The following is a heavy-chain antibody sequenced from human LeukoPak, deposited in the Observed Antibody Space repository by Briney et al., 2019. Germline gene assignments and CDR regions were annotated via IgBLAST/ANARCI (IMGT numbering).Heavy chain of an antibody. D-gene: IGHD1-1*01. CDR2: IYTSGST. Sequence: SETLSLTCTVPGGSISSYYWSWIRQPAGKGLEWIGRIYTSGSTNYNPSPKSRVTMSVDTSKNQFSLKLSSVTAADTAVYYCARDGSGGDAFDIWGQGTMVTVSS. V-gene: IGHV4-4*07. J-gene: IGHJ3*02. CDR1: GGSISSYY. CDR3: ARDGSGGDAFDI.